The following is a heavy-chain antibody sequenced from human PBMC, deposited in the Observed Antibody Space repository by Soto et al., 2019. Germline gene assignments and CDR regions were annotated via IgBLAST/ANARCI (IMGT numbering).Heavy chain of an antibody. CDR2: IIPIFGTA. CDR1: GGTFSSYA. Sequence: SVKVSCKASGGTFSSYAISWLRQAPGQGLEWMGGIIPIFGTANYAQKFQGRVTITADESTSTAYMELSSLRSEDTAVYYCARGVGGVQLWLAYWGQGTLVTVSS. CDR3: ARGVGGVQLWLAY. D-gene: IGHD5-18*01. V-gene: IGHV1-69*13. J-gene: IGHJ4*02.